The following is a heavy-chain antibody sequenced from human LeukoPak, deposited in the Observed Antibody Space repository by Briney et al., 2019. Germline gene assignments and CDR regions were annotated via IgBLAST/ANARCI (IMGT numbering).Heavy chain of an antibody. D-gene: IGHD6-13*01. V-gene: IGHV3-21*01. CDR1: GFTFSSYS. CDR2: ISSSSSYM. J-gene: IGHJ6*02. CDR3: ARDWGIAAAGKAPYFGMDV. Sequence: GGSLRLSCAASGFTFSSYSMNWVRQAPGKGLEWVSSISSSSSYMFYADSMKGRFTISRDNAKNSLYLQMNSLRAEDTAVYYCARDWGIAAAGKAPYFGMDVWGQGTTVTVSS.